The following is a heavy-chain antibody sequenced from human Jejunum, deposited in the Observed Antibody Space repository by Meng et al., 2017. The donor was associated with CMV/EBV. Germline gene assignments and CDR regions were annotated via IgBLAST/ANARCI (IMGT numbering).Heavy chain of an antibody. D-gene: IGHD3-22*01. CDR3: ARGESRGYYYFDY. CDR2: FSPGGNI. Sequence: VPLQESGPGLVRPSETLSLTCTVSGDSISNYFWSWIRQPAGKKLEWIGRFSPGGNINYIPSLKGRLTMSVDTSNNQIFLNVTSVTAADTALYYCARGESRGYYYFDYWGQGILVTVSS. J-gene: IGHJ4*02. V-gene: IGHV4-4*07. CDR1: GDSISNYF.